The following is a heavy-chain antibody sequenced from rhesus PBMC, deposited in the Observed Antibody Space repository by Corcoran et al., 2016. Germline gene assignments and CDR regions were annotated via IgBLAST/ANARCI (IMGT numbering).Heavy chain of an antibody. V-gene: IGHV4S11*01. Sequence: QVQLQESGPGLVKPLETLSLTCAVSGGSISSNSWSWIRQPPGKGLEWIGYIYGSGSSTNYNPSLKSRVTLSVDTSKNQFSLKLSSVTAADTAVYYCARGQGDLDYWGQGVLVTVSS. CDR2: IYGSGSST. CDR3: ARGQGDLDY. D-gene: IGHD3-34*01. CDR1: GGSISSNS. J-gene: IGHJ4*01.